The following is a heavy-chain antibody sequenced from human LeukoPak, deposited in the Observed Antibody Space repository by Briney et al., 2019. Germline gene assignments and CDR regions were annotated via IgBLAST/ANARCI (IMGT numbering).Heavy chain of an antibody. CDR1: GGSFSGYY. CDR2: TNHSGST. CDR3: TGSSGYYYYMDV. D-gene: IGHD6-6*01. J-gene: IGHJ6*03. Sequence: SETLSLTCAVYGGSFSGYYWSWIRQPPGKGLEWIGETNHSGSTNYNPSLKSRVTISVDTSKNQFSLKLSSVTAADTAVYYCTGSSGYYYYMDVWGKGTTVTVSS. V-gene: IGHV4-34*01.